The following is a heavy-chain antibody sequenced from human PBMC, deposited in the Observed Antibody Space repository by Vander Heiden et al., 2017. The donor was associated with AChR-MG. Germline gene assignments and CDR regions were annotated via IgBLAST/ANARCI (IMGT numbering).Heavy chain of an antibody. CDR1: GYTFTSYG. CDR3: ARGDYDILTGYYIAFDI. V-gene: IGHV1-18*01. D-gene: IGHD3-9*01. Sequence: QVQLVQSGAEVKKPGASVKVSCKASGYTFTSYGISWVRQAPGQGLEWMGWISAYNGNTNYAQKLQGRVTMTTDTSTSTAYMELRSLRSDDTAVYYCARGDYDILTGYYIAFDIWGQGTMVTVSS. J-gene: IGHJ3*02. CDR2: ISAYNGNT.